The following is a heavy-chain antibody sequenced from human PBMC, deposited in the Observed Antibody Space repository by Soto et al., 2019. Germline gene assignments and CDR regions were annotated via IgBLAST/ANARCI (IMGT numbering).Heavy chain of an antibody. CDR2: ISGPSIYI. Sequence: EVQLVESGGGLVKPGGSLRLSCVASGFTFSGYSINWVRQAPGKGLEWVSYISGPSIYIYYADSVKGRFTISRDNAKSAVYLQINSLRAEDTAVYYCARGFRNVFNVWCQGTTGSVSS. V-gene: IGHV3-21*01. J-gene: IGHJ6*02. CDR3: ARGFRNVFNV. D-gene: IGHD3-10*02. CDR1: GFTFSGYS.